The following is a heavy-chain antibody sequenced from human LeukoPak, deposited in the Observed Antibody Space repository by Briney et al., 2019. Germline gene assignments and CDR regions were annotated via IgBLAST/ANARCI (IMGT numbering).Heavy chain of an antibody. CDR1: GYTFTSYG. Sequence: ASVKVSCKASGYTFTSYGISWVRQAPGQGLEWMGWINPISGDSNYPQKFQGRVTMTSDTSISTVYMELSRLRSDDTAVYYCARGDTGWYPDYWGQGTLVTVSS. CDR3: ARGDTGWYPDY. V-gene: IGHV1-2*02. CDR2: INPISGDS. J-gene: IGHJ4*02. D-gene: IGHD6-19*01.